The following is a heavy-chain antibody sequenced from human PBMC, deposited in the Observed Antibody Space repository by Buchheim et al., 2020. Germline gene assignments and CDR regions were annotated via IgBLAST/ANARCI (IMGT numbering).Heavy chain of an antibody. CDR2: ISYDGSNK. D-gene: IGHD1-26*01. J-gene: IGHJ6*02. Sequence: QVQLVESGGGVVQPGRSLRLSCAASGFTFSSYAMHWVRQAPGKGLEWVAVISYDGSNKYYADSVKGRFTISRDNSKNTLYLQRNSLRAEDTAVYYCAREKSGYYYYGMDGWGQGT. CDR3: AREKSGYYYYGMDG. CDR1: GFTFSSYA. V-gene: IGHV3-30-3*01.